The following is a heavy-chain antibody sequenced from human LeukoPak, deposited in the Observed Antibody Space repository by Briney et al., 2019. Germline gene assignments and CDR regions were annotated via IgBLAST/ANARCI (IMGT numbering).Heavy chain of an antibody. Sequence: PGGSLRLSCAASGFTFSSYGMHWVRQAPGKGLEWVAFIRYDGSNKYYADSVKGRFTISRDNSKNTLYLQMNSLRAEDTAVYYCAKAPLRFLEWSQYGGSYDAFDIWGQGTMVTVSS. J-gene: IGHJ3*02. CDR2: IRYDGSNK. CDR1: GFTFSSYG. V-gene: IGHV3-30*02. CDR3: AKAPLRFLEWSQYGGSYDAFDI. D-gene: IGHD3-3*01.